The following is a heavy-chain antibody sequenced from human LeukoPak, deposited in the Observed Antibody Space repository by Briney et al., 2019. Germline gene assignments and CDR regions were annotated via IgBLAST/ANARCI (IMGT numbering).Heavy chain of an antibody. D-gene: IGHD1-26*01. CDR3: AGYSGNYYSHAFDI. CDR2: IWYDGSNK. CDR1: GFTFSSYG. J-gene: IGHJ3*02. V-gene: IGHV3-33*01. Sequence: PGRSLRLSCAASGFTFSSYGMHWVRQAPGKGLEWVAVIWYDGSNKYYADSVKGRFTISRDSSKNTLYLQMNSLRAEDTAVYYCAGYSGNYYSHAFDIWGQGTMVTVSS.